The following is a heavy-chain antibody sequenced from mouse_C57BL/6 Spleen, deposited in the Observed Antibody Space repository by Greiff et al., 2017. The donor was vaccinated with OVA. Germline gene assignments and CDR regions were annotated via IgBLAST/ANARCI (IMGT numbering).Heavy chain of an antibody. CDR3: ARWGYDGEYYAMDY. CDR1: GFNIKNTY. V-gene: IGHV14-3*01. Sequence: EVQLQQSVAELVRPGASVTLSCTASGFNIKNTYMHWVKQRPEQGLEWIGRIDPANGNTTYAPKFQGKATITADKSSNTAYLQLSSLTSEDPAIYYCARWGYDGEYYAMDYWGQGTSVTVSS. J-gene: IGHJ4*01. D-gene: IGHD2-2*01. CDR2: IDPANGNT.